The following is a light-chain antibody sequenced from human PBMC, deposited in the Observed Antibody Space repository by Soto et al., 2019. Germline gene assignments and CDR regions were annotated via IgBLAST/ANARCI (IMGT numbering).Light chain of an antibody. CDR3: QQYNSYPWT. CDR2: KAS. V-gene: IGKV1-5*03. J-gene: IGKJ1*01. Sequence: DIQITQSPSTLSASVCATAXVXXLASQSISSWLAWYQQKKGKAPKXXIYKASTLESGVPSNFSGSGSGTEFNLTISSLQTEDFATYYCQQYNSYPWTFGQGTKVDIK. CDR1: QSISSW.